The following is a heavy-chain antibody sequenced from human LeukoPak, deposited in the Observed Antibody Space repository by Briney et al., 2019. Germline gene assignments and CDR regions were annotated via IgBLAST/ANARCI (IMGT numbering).Heavy chain of an antibody. J-gene: IGHJ4*02. CDR2: ISYDGSNK. V-gene: IGHV3-30*18. CDR1: GFTFSSYG. D-gene: IGHD1-1*01. Sequence: GRSLRLSCAASGFTFSSYGMHWVRQAPGKGLEWVAVISYDGSNKYYADSVKGRFTISRDNSKNTLYLQMNSLRAEDTAVYYCAKTAQQLNSPAFDYWGQGTLVTVSS. CDR3: AKTAQQLNSPAFDY.